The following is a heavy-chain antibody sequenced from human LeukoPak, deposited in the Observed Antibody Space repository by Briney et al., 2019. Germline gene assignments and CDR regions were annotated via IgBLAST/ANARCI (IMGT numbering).Heavy chain of an antibody. J-gene: IGHJ5*02. V-gene: IGHV3-23*01. Sequence: GGSLRLSCAASGFTFSSYAMSWVRQAPGKGLEWVSAISGSGGSTYYADSVKGRFIISRDNSKNTLYLQMNTLRVEDTAVYYCAKAGCSGGSCYSIYWFDPWGQGTLVTVSS. CDR3: AKAGCSGGSCYSIYWFDP. CDR1: GFTFSSYA. D-gene: IGHD2-15*01. CDR2: ISGSGGST.